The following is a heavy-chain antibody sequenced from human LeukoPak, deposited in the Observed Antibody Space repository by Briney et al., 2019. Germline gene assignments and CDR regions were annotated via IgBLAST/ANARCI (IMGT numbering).Heavy chain of an antibody. J-gene: IGHJ4*02. D-gene: IGHD3-22*01. Sequence: AGGSLRLSCAASGFTFSSYSMNWVRQAPGKGLEWVSYISSSSSTIYYADSVKGRFTISRDKAKSSLYLQMNSLRDEDTAVYYCAKQGSSSGSHWGQGTLVTVSS. V-gene: IGHV3-48*02. CDR3: AKQGSSSGSH. CDR1: GFTFSSYS. CDR2: ISSSSSTI.